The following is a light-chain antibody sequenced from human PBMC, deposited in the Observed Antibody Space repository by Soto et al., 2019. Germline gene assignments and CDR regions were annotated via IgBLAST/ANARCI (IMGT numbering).Light chain of an antibody. V-gene: IGKV4-1*01. CDR1: QPFLRSSNNKNH. CDR2: WAS. Sequence: DIVMTQSPDSLTVSLGERATINFNAGQPFLRSSNNKNHLAWYQQKPTQSPKMLISWASTRESGVPDRFSGSGSGTEFTLTISSLQAEDAAVYYCQQYYDVPVTFGQGTRLEIK. CDR3: QQYYDVPVT. J-gene: IGKJ5*01.